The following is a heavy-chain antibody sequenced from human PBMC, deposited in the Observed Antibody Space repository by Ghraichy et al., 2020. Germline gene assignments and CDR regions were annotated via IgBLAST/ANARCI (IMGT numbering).Heavy chain of an antibody. CDR2: ISSSSSYI. Sequence: GGSLRLSCAASGFTFSSYSMNWVRQAPGKGLEWVSSISSSSSYIYYADSVKGRFTISRDNAKNSLYLQMNSLRAEDTAVYYCARDPYTAMATGDAFDIWGQGTMVTVSS. CDR3: ARDPYTAMATGDAFDI. D-gene: IGHD5-18*01. V-gene: IGHV3-21*01. CDR1: GFTFSSYS. J-gene: IGHJ3*02.